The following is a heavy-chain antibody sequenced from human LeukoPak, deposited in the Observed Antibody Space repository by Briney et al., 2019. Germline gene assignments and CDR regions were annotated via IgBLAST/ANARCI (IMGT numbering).Heavy chain of an antibody. CDR3: ARDYYDSSGFFDY. CDR2: INHSGST. V-gene: IGHV4-34*01. CDR1: GGSFSGYY. J-gene: IGHJ4*02. Sequence: SETLSLTCAVYGGSFSGYYWGWIRQPPGKGLEWIGEINHSGSTNYNPSLKSRVTISVDTSKNQFSLKLSSVTAADTAVYYCARDYYDSSGFFDYWGQGTLVTVSS. D-gene: IGHD3-22*01.